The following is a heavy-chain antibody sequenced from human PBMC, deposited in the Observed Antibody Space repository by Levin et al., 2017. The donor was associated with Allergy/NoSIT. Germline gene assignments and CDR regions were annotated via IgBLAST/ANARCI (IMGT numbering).Heavy chain of an antibody. CDR1: GGSFGGYY. J-gene: IGHJ4*02. V-gene: IGHV4-34*01. D-gene: IGHD1-14*01. CDR3: ARGLRRPHLDY. Sequence: PSETLSLTCAVYGGSFGGYYWSWIRQPPGKGLEWIGEINHSGSTNYNPSLKSRVTISVDTSKNQFSLKLSSVTAADTAVYYCARGLRRPHLDYWGQGTLVTVSS. CDR2: INHSGST.